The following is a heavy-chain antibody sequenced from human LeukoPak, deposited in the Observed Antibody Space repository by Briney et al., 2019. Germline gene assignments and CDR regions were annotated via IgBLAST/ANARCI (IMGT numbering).Heavy chain of an antibody. Sequence: SETLSLTCSVSPGSITSYHWSWIRQPPGKGLEWIAEINHRGSTHYNPPLKSRVNISADTSKSQFSLNLDSVTAADTAVYYCARSWAGMYYPFYYFDYWGQGSLVTVSS. CDR3: ARSWAGMYYPFYYFDY. V-gene: IGHV4-34*01. D-gene: IGHD2-8*01. J-gene: IGHJ4*02. CDR2: INHRGST. CDR1: PGSITSYH.